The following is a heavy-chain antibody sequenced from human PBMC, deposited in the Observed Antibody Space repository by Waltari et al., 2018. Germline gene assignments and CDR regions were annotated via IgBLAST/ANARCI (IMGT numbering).Heavy chain of an antibody. J-gene: IGHJ5*02. CDR2: IRPKSGGT. CDR3: AKYGMRGGWFDP. CDR1: GYTFTGYY. V-gene: IGHV1-2*02. Sequence: QVQLVQSGAEVKKPGASVKVSCKASGYTFTGYYIHWVRQAPGQGLQWGGWIRPKSGGTNYAQKFQGRVTLTRDTSISTAYMELNRLRSDDTAVYYCAKYGMRGGWFDPWGQGTQVIVSS. D-gene: IGHD3-10*01.